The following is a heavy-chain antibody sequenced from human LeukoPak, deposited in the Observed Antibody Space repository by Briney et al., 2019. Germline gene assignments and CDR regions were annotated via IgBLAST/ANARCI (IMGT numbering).Heavy chain of an antibody. Sequence: PGGSLRLSCAASGFTVSSNYMSSVRQAPGKGLEWVSVVYSGGSTYYADSVKGRFTISRDNSKNTLYLQMNSLRAEDTAVYYCARDIDGDYDYWGQGTLVTVSS. CDR3: ARDIDGDYDY. D-gene: IGHD4-17*01. CDR1: GFTVSSNY. CDR2: VYSGGST. V-gene: IGHV3-66*01. J-gene: IGHJ4*02.